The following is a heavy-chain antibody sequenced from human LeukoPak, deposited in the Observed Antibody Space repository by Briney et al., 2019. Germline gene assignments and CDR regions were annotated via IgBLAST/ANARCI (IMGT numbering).Heavy chain of an antibody. CDR1: GFTISSFW. CDR2: IKPDGSQK. D-gene: IGHD4-17*01. V-gene: IGHV3-7*04. CDR3: ARVYGDYN. J-gene: IGHJ4*02. Sequence: GGSLRLSCAASGFTISSFWMTWVRQAPGKGLEWVANIKPDGSQKYYVDSVEGRFTISRDNAKNSLHLHMNSLRAEDTAVYYCARVYGDYNWGQGPLVTVSS.